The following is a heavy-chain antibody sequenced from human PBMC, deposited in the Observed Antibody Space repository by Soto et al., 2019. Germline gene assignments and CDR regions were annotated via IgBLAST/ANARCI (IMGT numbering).Heavy chain of an antibody. CDR2: IYHSGST. CDR3: ARDKITGLFDY. CDR1: GGSIGSSNW. J-gene: IGHJ4*02. V-gene: IGHV4-4*02. Sequence: SETLSLTCAVSGGSIGSSNWWSWVRQPPGKGLEWIGEIYHSGSTNYNPSLKSRVIISVDKSKNQLSLILTSVTAADTAVYYCARDKITGLFDYWGQGTLVTVSS. D-gene: IGHD2-8*02.